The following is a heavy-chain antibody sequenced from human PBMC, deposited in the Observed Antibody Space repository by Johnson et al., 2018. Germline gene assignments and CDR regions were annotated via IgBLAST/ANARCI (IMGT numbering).Heavy chain of an antibody. D-gene: IGHD3-22*01. CDR1: GGSISGYY. J-gene: IGHJ1*01. Sequence: QVRLQESGPGLVKPSETLSLTCTVSGGSISGYYWSWIRQPPGKRLEWLGYIYHSGSTKYNPPLNSRVTMSVDASKNQCSLQLNTVTAADPAVYYCARYVSSSGYVHHWGQGTLVTVSS. CDR3: ARYVSSSGYVHH. V-gene: IGHV4-59*01. CDR2: IYHSGST.